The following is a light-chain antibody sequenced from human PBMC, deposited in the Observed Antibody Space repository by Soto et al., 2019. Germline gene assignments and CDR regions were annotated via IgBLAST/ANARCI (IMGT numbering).Light chain of an antibody. CDR2: KAS. CDR1: QTISSW. CDR3: QQYYSYST. J-gene: IGKJ2*01. V-gene: IGKV1-5*03. Sequence: DIQMTQSPSTLSGSVGDRVTITCRASQTISSWLAWYQQKPGKAPKLLIYKASTLKSGVPLRFSGSGSGTEFTLTISSLQPDDFATYYCQQYYSYSTFGQGTKV.